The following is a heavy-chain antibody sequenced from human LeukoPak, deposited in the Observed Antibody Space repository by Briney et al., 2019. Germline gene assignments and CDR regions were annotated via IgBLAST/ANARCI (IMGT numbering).Heavy chain of an antibody. J-gene: IGHJ4*02. Sequence: GGSLRLSCAASGFTFSSHAMSWVRQAPGKALEWVSSISGNSFHIFYADSVKGRFTISRDNAYKSLYLQLNSLRAEDTAVYYCASGTIVGARGADNWGQGTLVTVSS. CDR3: ASGTIVGARGADN. D-gene: IGHD1-26*01. CDR2: ISGNSFHI. V-gene: IGHV3-21*01. CDR1: GFTFSSHA.